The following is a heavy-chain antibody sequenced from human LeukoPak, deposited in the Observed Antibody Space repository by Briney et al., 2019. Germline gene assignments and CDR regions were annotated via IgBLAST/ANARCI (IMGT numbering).Heavy chain of an antibody. J-gene: IGHJ4*02. CDR2: IVVGSRNT. D-gene: IGHD6-19*01. CDR1: GFTFTSSP. CDR3: ATGSGWYSPDY. V-gene: IGHV1-58*01. Sequence: SVTVSFKASGFTFTSSPLQWVRQPRGQPREWIGWIVVGSRNTNYAQNFQERVTITRDMSTNTAYMELSSLRSEDTAVYYCATGSGWYSPDYWGQGTLVAVSS.